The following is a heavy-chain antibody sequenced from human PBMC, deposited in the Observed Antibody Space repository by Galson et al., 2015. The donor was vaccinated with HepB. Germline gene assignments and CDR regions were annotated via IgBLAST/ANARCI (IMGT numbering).Heavy chain of an antibody. CDR1: GGSISSSSYY. J-gene: IGHJ4*02. V-gene: IGHV4-39*07. CDR2: IYYSGGT. CDR3: ARDPHRGYGAFDY. D-gene: IGHD5-12*01. Sequence: LSLTCTVSGGSISSSSYYWGWIRQPPGKGLEWIGNIYYSGGTYYNPSLESRVTISVDTSKNQFSLNLNSVTAADTAVYYCARDPHRGYGAFDYWGQGTLVTVSS.